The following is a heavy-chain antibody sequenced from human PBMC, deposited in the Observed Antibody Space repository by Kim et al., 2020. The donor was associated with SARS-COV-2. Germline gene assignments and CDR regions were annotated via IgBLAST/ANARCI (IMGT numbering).Heavy chain of an antibody. J-gene: IGHJ4*01. Sequence: GGSLRLSCAASGFTFSSYAMHWVRQAPGKGLEWVAVISYDGSNKYYADSVKGRFTISRDNSKNTLYLQMNSLRAEDTAVYYCARDRRGSYRGGGAIDYWG. CDR3: ARDRRGSYRGGGAIDY. D-gene: IGHD1-26*01. CDR1: GFTFSSYA. CDR2: ISYDGSNK. V-gene: IGHV3-30*04.